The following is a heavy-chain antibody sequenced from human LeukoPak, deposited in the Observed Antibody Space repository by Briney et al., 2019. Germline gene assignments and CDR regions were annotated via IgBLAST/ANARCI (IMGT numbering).Heavy chain of an antibody. V-gene: IGHV4-39*01. CDR1: GGSISSSSYY. CDR2: FYYSGST. Sequence: PSETLSLTCTVSGGSISSSSYYWGWIRQPPGKGLEWIGSFYYSGSTYYNPSLKSRVTISVDTSTNQFSLKLSSVTAADTAVYHCTRQGSLGTSGYDYWGQGTLVTVSS. D-gene: IGHD1-7*01. J-gene: IGHJ4*02. CDR3: TRQGSLGTSGYDY.